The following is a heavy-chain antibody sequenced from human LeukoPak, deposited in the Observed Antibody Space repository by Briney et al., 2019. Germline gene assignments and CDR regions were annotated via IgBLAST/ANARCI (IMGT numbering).Heavy chain of an antibody. J-gene: IGHJ4*02. CDR2: IYTSGST. Sequence: SETLSLTCTVSGGSISSYYWGWIRQPAGKGLEWIGRIYTSGSTNYNPSLKSRVIISVDTSKDQFSLKLSSVTAADTAVYYCAREGYDILTGYRNYFDYWGQGTLVTVSS. CDR3: AREGYDILTGYRNYFDY. D-gene: IGHD3-9*01. V-gene: IGHV4-4*07. CDR1: GGSISSYY.